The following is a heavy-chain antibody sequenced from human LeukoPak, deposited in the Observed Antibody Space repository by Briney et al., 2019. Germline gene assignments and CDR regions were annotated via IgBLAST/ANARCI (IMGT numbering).Heavy chain of an antibody. Sequence: GGSLRLSCAASGFTFHNYWMAWVRQTPGKGLEWVANIKHDASEKYYVDSVKGRFTISRDNSKNTLYLQMNSLRAEDTAVYYCARGRGGPYYMDVWGKGTTVTVSS. CDR2: IKHDASEK. V-gene: IGHV3-7*01. CDR3: ARGRGGPYYMDV. D-gene: IGHD2-15*01. J-gene: IGHJ6*03. CDR1: GFTFHNYW.